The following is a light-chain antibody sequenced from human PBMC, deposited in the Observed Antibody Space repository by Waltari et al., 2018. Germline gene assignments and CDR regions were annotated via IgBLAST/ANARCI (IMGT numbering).Light chain of an antibody. CDR2: DAS. CDR1: QSVSSY. CDR3: QQRSKWPLT. V-gene: IGKV3-11*01. J-gene: IGKJ4*01. Sequence: EIVLTQSPATLSLSPGERATLSCRASQSVSSYLAWYQQKPGLPPRLLIYDASNRATGIPARFSGSGSGTDFTLTISSLAPEDFAVYYCQQRSKWPLTFGGGTKVEIK.